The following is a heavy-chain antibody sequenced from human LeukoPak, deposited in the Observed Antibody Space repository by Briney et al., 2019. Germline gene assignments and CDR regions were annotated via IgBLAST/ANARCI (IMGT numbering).Heavy chain of an antibody. CDR1: GGSISSGGYY. D-gene: IGHD2-2*01. CDR3: ASGGAYCSSTSCYAFDY. V-gene: IGHV4-31*03. J-gene: IGHJ4*02. CDR2: IYYSGST. Sequence: SQTLSLTCTVSGGSISSGGYYWSWNRQHPGKGLEWIGYIYYSGSTYYNPSLKSRVTISVDTSKNQFSLKLSSVTAADTAVYYCASGGAYCSSTSCYAFDYWGQGTLVTVSS.